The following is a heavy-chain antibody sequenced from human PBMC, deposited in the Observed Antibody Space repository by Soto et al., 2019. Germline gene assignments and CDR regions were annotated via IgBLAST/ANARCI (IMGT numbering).Heavy chain of an antibody. J-gene: IGHJ5*02. Sequence: GGSLRLSCAASGFTFSSYGMHWVRQAPGKGLEWVAVISYDGSNKYYADSVKGRFTISRDNSRSTVYLELNNLSAEDTAVYHCAKNQGVELVPLATVDWFDPWGQGSVVTVSS. CDR3: AKNQGVELVPLATVDWFDP. CDR1: GFTFSSYG. CDR2: ISYDGSNK. V-gene: IGHV3-30*18. D-gene: IGHD1-26*01.